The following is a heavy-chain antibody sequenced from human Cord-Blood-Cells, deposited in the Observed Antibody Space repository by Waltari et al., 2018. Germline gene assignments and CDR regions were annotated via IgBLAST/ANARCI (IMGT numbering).Heavy chain of an antibody. CDR3: ASELYCSSTSCYDAFDI. Sequence: QVQLQESGPGLVKPSETLSLTCAVSGYSISSGYYWGWIRQPPGKGLEWIGSIYHSGSTYYTPSLKSRVTISVDTSKNQFSLKLSSVTAADTAVYYCASELYCSSTSCYDAFDIWGQGTMVTVSS. V-gene: IGHV4-38-2*01. CDR1: GYSISSGYY. J-gene: IGHJ3*02. CDR2: IYHSGST. D-gene: IGHD2-2*01.